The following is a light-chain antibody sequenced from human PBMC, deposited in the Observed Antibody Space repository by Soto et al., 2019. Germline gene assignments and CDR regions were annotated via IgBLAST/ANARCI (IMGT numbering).Light chain of an antibody. J-gene: IGLJ3*02. CDR1: SSDVGGYNY. V-gene: IGLV2-11*01. Sequence: QSALTQPRSVSGSPGQSVTISCTGTSSDVGGYNYVSWYQHHPAKAPKVIIYDVSKRPSGVPDRFSASKSGNTASLTISGLQAEDEADYYFCSYAGSNPWWLFGGGTKVTVL. CDR2: DVS. CDR3: CSYAGSNPWWL.